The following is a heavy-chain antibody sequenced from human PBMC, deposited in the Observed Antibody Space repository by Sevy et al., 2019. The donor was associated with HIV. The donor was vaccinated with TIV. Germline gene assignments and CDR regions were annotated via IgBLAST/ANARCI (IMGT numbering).Heavy chain of an antibody. CDR1: GYTFTGYY. Sequence: ASVKVSCKASGYTFTGYYMHWVRQAPGQGLEWMGWINPNSGGTNYAQMFQGRVTMTRDTSISTAYMELSRLRSDDTAVYYCARDRYYYDSSGAFDIWGQGTMVTVSS. CDR3: ARDRYYYDSSGAFDI. J-gene: IGHJ3*02. CDR2: INPNSGGT. D-gene: IGHD3-22*01. V-gene: IGHV1-2*02.